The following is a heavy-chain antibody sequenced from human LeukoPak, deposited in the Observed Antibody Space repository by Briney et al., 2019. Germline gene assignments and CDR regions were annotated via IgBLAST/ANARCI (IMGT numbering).Heavy chain of an antibody. Sequence: GSLRLSCAASGFTFSRYWMTWVRQAPGKGLEWVANINQDGSVKYYVDSVKGRFTISRDNAKNLVHLQMDSLRAEDTAVYYCARMGYSSSSLDYWGQGTLVTVSS. CDR1: GFTFSRYW. J-gene: IGHJ4*02. V-gene: IGHV3-7*01. CDR2: INQDGSVK. CDR3: ARMGYSSSSLDY. D-gene: IGHD6-13*01.